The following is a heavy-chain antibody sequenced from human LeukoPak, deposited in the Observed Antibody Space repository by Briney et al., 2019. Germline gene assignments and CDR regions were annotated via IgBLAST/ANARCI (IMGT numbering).Heavy chain of an antibody. CDR2: SSTHGGDE. Sequence: QPGKSLRLSCAASGFTFTSLPLHWVRQAPGKGLGWVAVSSTHGGDEYYADSVKGRFTVFSDNSKKTVYLQMDSLRAEDTAVYHCAMDYYDSNGYSRGWDYWGQGTLVTVSS. V-gene: IGHV3-30*04. D-gene: IGHD3-22*01. CDR1: GFTFTSLP. CDR3: AMDYYDSNGYSRGWDY. J-gene: IGHJ4*02.